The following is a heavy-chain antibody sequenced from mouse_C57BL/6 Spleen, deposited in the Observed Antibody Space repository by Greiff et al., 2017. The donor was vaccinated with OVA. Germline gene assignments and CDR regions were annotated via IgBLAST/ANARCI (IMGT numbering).Heavy chain of an antibody. CDR3: ARLELGGSLAY. CDR1: GYTFTSYW. V-gene: IGHV1-64*01. Sequence: QVQLKQPGAELVKPGASVKLSCKASGYTFTSYWMHWVKQRPGQGLEWIGMIHPNSGSTNYNEKFKSKATLTVDKSSSTAYMQLSSLTSEDSAVYYCARLELGGSLAYWGQGTLVTVSA. CDR2: IHPNSGST. D-gene: IGHD1-1*02. J-gene: IGHJ3*01.